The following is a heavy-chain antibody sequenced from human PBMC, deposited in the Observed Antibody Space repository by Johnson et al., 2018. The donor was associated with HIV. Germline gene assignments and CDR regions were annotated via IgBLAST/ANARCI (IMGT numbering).Heavy chain of an antibody. CDR2: IGGSGGRT. V-gene: IGHV3-23*04. Sequence: VQLVESGGGLVQPGGSLRLSCAASGFTFSTYAMNWVRQAPGKGLELVSGIGGSGGRTYYPDSVKGRFTISSDNSKNTLYLQMNSLRTEDTAVYYGARGRGGTGHGAFDIWGQGTMVTVSS. CDR1: GFTFSTYA. CDR3: ARGRGGTGHGAFDI. J-gene: IGHJ3*02.